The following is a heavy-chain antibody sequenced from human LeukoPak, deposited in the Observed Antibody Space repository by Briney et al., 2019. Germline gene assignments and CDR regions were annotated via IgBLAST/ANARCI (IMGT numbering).Heavy chain of an antibody. CDR2: ISAYNGNT. CDR3: AREVSSSWLPYYYGMDV. CDR1: GYTFTGYY. V-gene: IGHV1-18*04. Sequence: ASVKVSCKASGYTFTGYYMHWVRQAPGQGLEWMGWISAYNGNTNYAQKLQGRVTMTTDTSTSTAYMELRSLRSDDTAVYYCAREVSSSWLPYYYGMDVWGQGTTVTVSS. D-gene: IGHD6-13*01. J-gene: IGHJ6*02.